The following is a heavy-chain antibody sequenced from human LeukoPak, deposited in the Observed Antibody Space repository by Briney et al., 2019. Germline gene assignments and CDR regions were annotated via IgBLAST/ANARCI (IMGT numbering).Heavy chain of an antibody. CDR1: GFTFSSYE. J-gene: IGHJ4*02. Sequence: GGSLRLSCAASGFTFSSYEMNWVRQAPGKGLEWVSYISSSGSTIYYADSVKGRFTISRDNAKNSLYLQMNSRRAEDTAVYYCARGGEYGDYPDYWGQGTLVTVSS. D-gene: IGHD4-17*01. CDR2: ISSSGSTI. CDR3: ARGGEYGDYPDY. V-gene: IGHV3-48*03.